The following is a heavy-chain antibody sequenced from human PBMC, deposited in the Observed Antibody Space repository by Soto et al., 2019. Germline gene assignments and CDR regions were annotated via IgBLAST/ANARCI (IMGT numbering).Heavy chain of an antibody. Sequence: EVQLVESGGGLVQPGRSLRLSCAASGFTFDDYAMPWVRQAPGKGLEWVSGISWNSGSIGYADSVKGRFTISRDNAKNSLYLQMNSLRAEDTALYYCAKGDDAFDIWGQGTMVTVSS. CDR1: GFTFDDYA. CDR2: ISWNSGSI. V-gene: IGHV3-9*01. J-gene: IGHJ3*02. CDR3: AKGDDAFDI.